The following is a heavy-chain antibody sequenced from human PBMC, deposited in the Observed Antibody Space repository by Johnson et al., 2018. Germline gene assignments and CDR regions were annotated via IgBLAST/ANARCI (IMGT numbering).Heavy chain of an antibody. Sequence: EVQLVETGGGLVQPGGSLRLSCAASGFTFSDHYMDWVRQAPGKGLEWVGRTRNKANSYTTEYAASVKGRFTISRDDSKNSLYLQMNSLKTEDTAVYYCARVGVGAPLDAFDIWGQGTMVTVSS. CDR1: GFTFSDHY. V-gene: IGHV3-72*01. J-gene: IGHJ3*02. CDR3: ARVGVGAPLDAFDI. CDR2: TRNKANSYTT. D-gene: IGHD1-26*01.